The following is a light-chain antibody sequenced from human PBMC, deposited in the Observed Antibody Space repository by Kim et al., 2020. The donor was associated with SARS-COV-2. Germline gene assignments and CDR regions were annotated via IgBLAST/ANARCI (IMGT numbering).Light chain of an antibody. V-gene: IGLV3-19*01. J-gene: IGLJ3*02. Sequence: ALGQTVRTTCQGDSLRNYYAAWYQQKPGQAPVIVIYGKNNRPSGIPDRFSGSSSGNTASLTISGAQAEDEADYYCNSRDSSGNPWVFGGGTQLTVL. CDR1: SLRNYY. CDR2: GKN. CDR3: NSRDSSGNPWV.